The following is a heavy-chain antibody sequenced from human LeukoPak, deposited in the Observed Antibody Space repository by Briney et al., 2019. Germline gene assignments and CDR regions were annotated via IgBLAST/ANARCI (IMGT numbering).Heavy chain of an antibody. CDR1: GFPFSSYA. J-gene: IGHJ4*02. CDR3: AKSTSSWERVDY. D-gene: IGHD6-13*01. CDR2: ISGNSGRT. V-gene: IGHV3-23*01. Sequence: GGSLRLSCAASGFPFSSYAMSWVRQAPGKGLEWVSSISGNSGRTYYADSVKGRFSISRDNSNNTLYPQMNSLRAEDAAVYYCAKSTSSWERVDYWGQGTLVTVSS.